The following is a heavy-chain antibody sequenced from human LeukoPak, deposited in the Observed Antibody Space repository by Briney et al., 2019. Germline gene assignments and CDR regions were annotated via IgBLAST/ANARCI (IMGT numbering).Heavy chain of an antibody. Sequence: ASVKVSCKASDNTFSNYGVTWVRQAPGQGLEWMGWITAYNGNTKYAQKFQGRVTMTTESSTGTVFMELRSLTSDDTAVYYCARAKAYYEILTAYNPWGQGTLVTVSS. J-gene: IGHJ5*02. CDR1: DNTFSNYG. CDR3: ARAKAYYEILTAYNP. D-gene: IGHD3-9*01. CDR2: ITAYNGNT. V-gene: IGHV1-18*04.